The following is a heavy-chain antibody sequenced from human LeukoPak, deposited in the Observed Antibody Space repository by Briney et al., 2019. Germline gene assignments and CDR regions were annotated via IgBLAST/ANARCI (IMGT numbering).Heavy chain of an antibody. Sequence: ASETLSLTCTVSGGSMSSSYWGWIRQPPGKGLEWIGSLYYSGSTYDNPSLKSRVTISVDTSKNQLSLRLSSVTAADTAIYYCARHSPVATEAFDIWGQGTMATVSS. CDR2: LYYSGST. D-gene: IGHD2-2*01. V-gene: IGHV4-39*01. J-gene: IGHJ3*02. CDR3: ARHSPVATEAFDI. CDR1: GGSMSSSY.